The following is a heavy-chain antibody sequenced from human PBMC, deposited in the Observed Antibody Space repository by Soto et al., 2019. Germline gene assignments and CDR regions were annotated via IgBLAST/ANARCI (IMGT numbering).Heavy chain of an antibody. CDR3: ARGYYGSSGYPYDY. V-gene: IGHV3-74*01. J-gene: IGHJ4*02. Sequence: GGSLRLSXAASGFTFSSYWMHWVRQAPGKGLVWVSRINSDGSSTSYADSVKGRFTISRDNAKNTLYLQMNSLRAEDTAVYYCARGYYGSSGYPYDYWGQGTLVTVSS. CDR2: INSDGSST. D-gene: IGHD3-22*01. CDR1: GFTFSSYW.